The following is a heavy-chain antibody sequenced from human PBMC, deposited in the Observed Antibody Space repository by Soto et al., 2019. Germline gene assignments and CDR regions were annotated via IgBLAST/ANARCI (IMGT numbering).Heavy chain of an antibody. D-gene: IGHD1-26*01. CDR2: INAANGDT. V-gene: IGHV1-3*01. Sequence: ASVKVSCKASGYTFTSYGIHWVRQAPGQRLEWMGWINAANGDTKYSPKFQGRVTITRDASTSTAYMELSSLRSEDTAVYYCARELSGALNWFDPWGQGTLVTVSS. CDR3: ARELSGALNWFDP. J-gene: IGHJ5*02. CDR1: GYTFTSYG.